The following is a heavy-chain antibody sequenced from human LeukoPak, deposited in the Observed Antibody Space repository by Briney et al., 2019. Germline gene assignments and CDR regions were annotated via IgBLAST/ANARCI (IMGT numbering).Heavy chain of an antibody. CDR2: MKDDGNEI. V-gene: IGHV3-7*01. CDR1: GFTFKNYR. Sequence: QPGGSLRPSCTASGFTFKNYRMTWVRQAPGKGLEWVASMKDDGNEIQYVDSVKGRFTISRDNAKNSLYLQMNNLRAEDTAVYYCARNRATNDYWGQGTLVTVSS. CDR3: ARNRATNDY. J-gene: IGHJ4*02. D-gene: IGHD1-26*01.